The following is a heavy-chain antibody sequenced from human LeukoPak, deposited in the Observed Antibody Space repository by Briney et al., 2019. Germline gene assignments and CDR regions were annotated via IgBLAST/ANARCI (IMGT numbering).Heavy chain of an antibody. Sequence: ASVKVSCKASGYTFTSYYMHWVRQAPGQGLEWMGIINPSGGSTSYAQKFQGRVTMTRDTSTSTVYMELSSLRSEDTAVYYCARARRGEQYSSGWYPFLLPDNWFDPLGPGNPGHRLL. D-gene: IGHD6-19*01. CDR3: ARARRGEQYSSGWYPFLLPDNWFDP. V-gene: IGHV1-46*01. J-gene: IGHJ5*02. CDR2: INPSGGST. CDR1: GYTFTSYY.